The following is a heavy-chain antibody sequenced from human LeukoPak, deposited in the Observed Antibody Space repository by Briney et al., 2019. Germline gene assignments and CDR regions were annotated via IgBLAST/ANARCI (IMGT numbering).Heavy chain of an antibody. CDR3: ARDSYYSNYVFDY. D-gene: IGHD4-4*01. J-gene: IGHJ4*02. CDR1: GFTFSSYA. CDR2: ISSSGSTI. V-gene: IGHV3-11*01. Sequence: PGGSLRLSCAASGFTFSSYAMSWIRQAPGKGLEWVSYISSSGSTIYYADSVKGRFTISRDNAKNSLYLQMNSLRAEDTAVYYCARDSYYSNYVFDYWGQGTLVTVSS.